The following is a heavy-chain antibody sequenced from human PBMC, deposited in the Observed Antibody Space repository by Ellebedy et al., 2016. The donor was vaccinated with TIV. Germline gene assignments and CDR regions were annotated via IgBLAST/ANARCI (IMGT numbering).Heavy chain of an antibody. CDR1: GFTFRSYD. CDR2: IGTAGDT. V-gene: IGHV3-13*01. D-gene: IGHD2/OR15-2a*01. CDR3: ARGISPVSLDY. Sequence: GESLKIPCAASGFTFRSYDMHWVRQATGKGLEWVSAIGTAGDTYYPGSVKGRFTISRENAKNSLYLQMNSLRTGDTAVYYCARGISPVSLDYWGQGTLVTVS. J-gene: IGHJ4*02.